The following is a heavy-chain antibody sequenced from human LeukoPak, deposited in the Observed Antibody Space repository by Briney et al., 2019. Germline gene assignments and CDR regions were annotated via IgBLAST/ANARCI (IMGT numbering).Heavy chain of an antibody. CDR2: ISYDGSNK. V-gene: IGHV3-30-3*01. CDR1: GFTFSSYA. CDR3: ARDNITMIVVAVFDY. D-gene: IGHD3-22*01. J-gene: IGHJ4*02. Sequence: GGSLRLSCAASGFTFSSYAMHWVRQAPGKGLEWVAVISYDGSNKYYADSVKGRFTISRDNSKNTLYLQMNSLRAEDTAVYYCARDNITMIVVAVFDYWGQGTLVTVSS.